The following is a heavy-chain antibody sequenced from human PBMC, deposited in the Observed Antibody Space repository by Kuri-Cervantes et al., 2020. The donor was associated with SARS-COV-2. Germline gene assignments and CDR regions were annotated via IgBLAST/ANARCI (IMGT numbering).Heavy chain of an antibody. CDR1: GYTFTGYY. V-gene: IGHV1-2*02. CDR3: ARGLNDYWSGYYSSWYFYL. Sequence: ASVKVSCKASGYTFTGYYMHWVRQAPGQGLEWMGWINPNSGDTNYAQKFQGRVTMTRDTSISTAYMELSRLRSDDTAVYYCARGLNDYWSGYYSSWYFYLWGRGTLVTVSS. CDR2: INPNSGDT. J-gene: IGHJ2*01. D-gene: IGHD3-3*01.